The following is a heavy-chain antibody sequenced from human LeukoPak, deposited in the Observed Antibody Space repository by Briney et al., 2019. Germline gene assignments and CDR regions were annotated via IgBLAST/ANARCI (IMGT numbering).Heavy chain of an antibody. D-gene: IGHD3-10*01. CDR2: IRYDGSNK. Sequence: PGGSLRLSCAASGFTFSSYGMHWVRQAPGKGLEWVAFIRYDGSNKYYADSVKGRFTISRDNSKNTLYLQMNSLRAEDTAVYYCAKDGGRITMVRGVPPLFDPWGQGTLVTVSS. CDR1: GFTFSSYG. V-gene: IGHV3-30*02. J-gene: IGHJ5*02. CDR3: AKDGGRITMVRGVPPLFDP.